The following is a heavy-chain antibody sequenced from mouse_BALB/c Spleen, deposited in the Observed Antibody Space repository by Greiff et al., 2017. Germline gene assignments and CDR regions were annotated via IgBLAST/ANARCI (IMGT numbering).Heavy chain of an antibody. CDR2: ISYSGST. V-gene: IGHV3-2*02. J-gene: IGHJ4*01. CDR1: GYSITSDYA. CDR3: ARDYAMDY. Sequence: EVQLQESGPGLVKPSPSLSLTCTVTGYSITSDYAWNWIRQFPGNQLEWMGYISYSGSTSYNPSLKSRISITRDTSKNQFFLQLNSVTTEDTATYYCARDYAMDYWGQGTSVTVSS.